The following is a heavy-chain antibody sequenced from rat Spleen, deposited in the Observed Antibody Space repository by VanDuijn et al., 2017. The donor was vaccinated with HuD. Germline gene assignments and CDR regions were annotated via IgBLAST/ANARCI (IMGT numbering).Heavy chain of an antibody. J-gene: IGHJ2*01. V-gene: IGHV5-29*01. CDR3: ARHTYGGDFDY. Sequence: EVQLVESGGDLVQPGRSLKLSCAASGFTFTNYGMAWVRQAPTKGLEWVATISYDGSTTYYRDSVKGRFTISRDNAKTTLYLQVDRLRSEDTAPYYWARHTYGGDFDYWGQGVMVTVPS. D-gene: IGHD1-11*01. CDR2: ISYDGSTT. CDR1: GFTFTNYG.